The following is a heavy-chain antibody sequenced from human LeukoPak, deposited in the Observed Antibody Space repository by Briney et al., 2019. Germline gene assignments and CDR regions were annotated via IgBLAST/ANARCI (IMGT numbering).Heavy chain of an antibody. V-gene: IGHV4-4*02. D-gene: IGHD3-10*01. J-gene: IGHJ4*02. Sequence: PSETLSLTCAASGGSISSRNWWSWVRQPPGKGLEWIGEIYHSGSTKYNPSLKSRVTVSVDKSKNQFSLKVTSVTAADTAVYYCARGRITMVRGGARSFDYWGQGTLVTVSS. CDR2: IYHSGST. CDR3: ARGRITMVRGGARSFDY. CDR1: GGSISSRNW.